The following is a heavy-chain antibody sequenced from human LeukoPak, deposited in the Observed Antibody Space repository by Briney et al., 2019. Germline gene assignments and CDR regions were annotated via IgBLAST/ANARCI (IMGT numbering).Heavy chain of an antibody. V-gene: IGHV4-59*10. Sequence: SETLSLTCAVYGGSFSGYYWSWIRQPAGKGLEWIGRIYTSRSTNYNPSLKSRVTMSVDTSKNQFSLKLNSVTAADTAVYYCVRGPNWSDVHNWFDPWGQGTLVTVSS. CDR1: GGSFSGYY. J-gene: IGHJ5*02. D-gene: IGHD1-1*01. CDR3: VRGPNWSDVHNWFDP. CDR2: IYTSRST.